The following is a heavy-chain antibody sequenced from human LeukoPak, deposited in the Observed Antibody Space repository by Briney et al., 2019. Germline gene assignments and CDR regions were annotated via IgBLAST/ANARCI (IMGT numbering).Heavy chain of an antibody. Sequence: GRSLRLSCAASGFTFSSYGMHWVRQAPGKGLEWVAIISYDGNKKYYADSVKGRFTISRDNSKNTLYLQMNSLRAEDTAVYYCAKDLYSSSWSIPNFDYWGQGTLVTVSS. CDR1: GFTFSSYG. CDR2: ISYDGNKK. V-gene: IGHV3-30*18. D-gene: IGHD6-13*01. CDR3: AKDLYSSSWSIPNFDY. J-gene: IGHJ4*02.